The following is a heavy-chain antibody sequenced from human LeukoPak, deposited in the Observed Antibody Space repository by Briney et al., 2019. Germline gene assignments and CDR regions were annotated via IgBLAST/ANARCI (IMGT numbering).Heavy chain of an antibody. CDR1: GFTFSSYA. CDR3: AKGWLRLSAFDI. CDR2: ISYDGSNK. D-gene: IGHD5-12*01. J-gene: IGHJ3*02. V-gene: IGHV3-30*04. Sequence: GGSLRLSCAASGFTFSSYAMHWVRQAPGKGLEWVAVISYDGSNKYYADSVKGRFTISRDNSKNTLYLQMNSLRAEDTAVYYCAKGWLRLSAFDIWGQGTMVTVSS.